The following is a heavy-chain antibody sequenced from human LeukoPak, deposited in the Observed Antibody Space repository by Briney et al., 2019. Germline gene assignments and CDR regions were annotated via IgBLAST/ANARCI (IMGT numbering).Heavy chain of an antibody. CDR3: ARDRKYSIAVAGPYYYYGMDV. CDR2: IYYSRST. V-gene: IGHV4-61*08. J-gene: IGHJ6*02. D-gene: IGHD6-19*01. CDR1: GGSISIGGYY. Sequence: SQTLSLTCTVSGGSISIGGYYWSWIRQPPGKGLEWIGYIYYSRSTNYNPSLKSRVTISVDTSKNQFSLKLSSVTAADTAVYYCARDRKYSIAVAGPYYYYGMDVWGQGTTVTVSS.